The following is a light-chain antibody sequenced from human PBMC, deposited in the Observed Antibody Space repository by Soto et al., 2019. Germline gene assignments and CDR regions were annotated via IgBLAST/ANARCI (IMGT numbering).Light chain of an antibody. J-gene: IGKJ4*02. V-gene: IGKV1-39*01. Sequence: DIQMTQSPSSLSASVGDRVTITCRASQSISSYLNWYQPKPGKAPKLLIYAASSLQSGVPSRFSGSGSRTDYTLTISSLQPEDFATHYCQQSYSTPCKFGGGTKVEIK. CDR2: AAS. CDR1: QSISSY. CDR3: QQSYSTPCK.